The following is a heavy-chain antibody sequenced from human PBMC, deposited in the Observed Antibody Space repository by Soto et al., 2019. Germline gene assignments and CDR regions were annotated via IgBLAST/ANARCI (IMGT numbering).Heavy chain of an antibody. J-gene: IGHJ4*02. V-gene: IGHV5-51*01. Sequence: GESLKISCQVSGYTFTNYWVAWVRQMPGKGLEWMGIVFPGDSETRYSPSFQGQVTFSADQSTSTAFLKWNSLRASDTAVYYCARRKLHCGGGSCYVTNDLDYWRQVTKVTVSS. CDR1: GYTFTNYW. CDR3: ARRKLHCGGGSCYVTNDLDY. CDR2: VFPGDSET. D-gene: IGHD2-15*01.